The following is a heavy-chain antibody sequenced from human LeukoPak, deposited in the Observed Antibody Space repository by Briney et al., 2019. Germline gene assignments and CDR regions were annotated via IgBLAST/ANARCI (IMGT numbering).Heavy chain of an antibody. CDR3: ARAPPTIGIDY. D-gene: IGHD1-26*01. Sequence: GRSLRLSCGVSGFSFSIYTLHWVRQAPGKGLEWVAVISKDGGNTYYADSVKGRFTVSRDNSKNTLFLQMNSLTVDDMGVYFCARAPPTIGIDYWGQGTLVIVSS. CDR2: ISKDGGNT. V-gene: IGHV3-30*04. J-gene: IGHJ4*02. CDR1: GFSFSIYT.